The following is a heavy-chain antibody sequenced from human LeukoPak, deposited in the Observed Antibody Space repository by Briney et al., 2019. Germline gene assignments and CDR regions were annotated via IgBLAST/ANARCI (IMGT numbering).Heavy chain of an antibody. CDR1: GYTFTSYY. J-gene: IGHJ5*02. D-gene: IGHD6-13*01. Sequence: ASVKVSCKASGYTFTSYYMHWVRQAPGQGLEWMGIINPSGGSTSYAQKFQGRVTMTRDTSTSTVYMELSNLRSEDTAVYYCARDTGIAAAGEGNWFDPWGQGTLVTVSS. CDR3: ARDTGIAAAGEGNWFDP. CDR2: INPSGGST. V-gene: IGHV1-46*01.